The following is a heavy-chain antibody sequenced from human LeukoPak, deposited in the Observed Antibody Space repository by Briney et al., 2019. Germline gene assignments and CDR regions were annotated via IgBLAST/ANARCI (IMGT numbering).Heavy chain of an antibody. D-gene: IGHD6-13*01. V-gene: IGHV4-34*01. CDR2: INHSGGT. CDR1: GGSFSGYS. J-gene: IGHJ4*02. CDR3: ARDGETAAPYSSSDYFDY. Sequence: PSETLSLTCAVYGGSFSGYSWNWIRQPPVKGLEWIGEINHSGGTNYNPSLKSRVTISVDTSKKQFSLKLSSVTAADTAVYYCARDGETAAPYSSSDYFDYWGQGTLVTVSS.